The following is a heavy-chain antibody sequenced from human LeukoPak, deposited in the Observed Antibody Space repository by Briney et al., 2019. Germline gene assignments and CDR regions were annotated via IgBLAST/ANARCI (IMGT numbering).Heavy chain of an antibody. D-gene: IGHD3-9*01. Sequence: GGSLRLSCAASGFTFSSYAMDWVRQAPGKGLEWVSAISGNGGSTYYADSVKGRFTISRDNSKNTLYLQMNRLRAEDTAVYYCAKGFGDIMTEVWGPTTDFWGQGTLVTVSS. V-gene: IGHV3-23*01. J-gene: IGHJ4*02. CDR2: ISGNGGST. CDR1: GFTFSSYA. CDR3: AKGFGDIMTEVWGPTTDF.